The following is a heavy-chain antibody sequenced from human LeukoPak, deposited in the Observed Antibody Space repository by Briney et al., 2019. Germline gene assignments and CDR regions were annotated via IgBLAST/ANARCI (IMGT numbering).Heavy chain of an antibody. Sequence: GGSLRLSCAASGFTFSSYAMSWVRQAPGKGLEWVSAISGSGGSTYYADSVKGRFTISRDNSKNTLYLQMSCLRAGDTAVYYCARDLYDYFLDYWGQGTVVTVSS. CDR1: GFTFSSYA. CDR2: ISGSGGST. D-gene: IGHD3-3*01. V-gene: IGHV3-23*01. CDR3: ARDLYDYFLDY. J-gene: IGHJ4*02.